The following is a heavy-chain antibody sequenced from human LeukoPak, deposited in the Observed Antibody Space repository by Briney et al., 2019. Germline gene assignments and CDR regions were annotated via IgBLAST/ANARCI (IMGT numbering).Heavy chain of an antibody. CDR3: ARGRCSRTSCRGDNWCAP. CDR1: GGTFSSYA. D-gene: IGHD2-2*01. CDR2: IIPIFGTA. V-gene: IGHV1-69*01. Sequence: EASVKVSRKASGGTFSSYAISWVRQAPGQGLEWMGGIIPIFGTANYAQKFQGRVTITADASTSTAYMELSSLRSEDTAVYYCARGRCSRTSCRGDNWCAPSGPG. J-gene: IGHJ5*02.